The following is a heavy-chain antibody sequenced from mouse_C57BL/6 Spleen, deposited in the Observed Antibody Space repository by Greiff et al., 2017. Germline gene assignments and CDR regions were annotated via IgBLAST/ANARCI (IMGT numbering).Heavy chain of an antibody. D-gene: IGHD3-3*01. V-gene: IGHV1-54*01. CDR2: LTPGSGGT. J-gene: IGHJ3*01. Sequence: QVQLQQSGAELVRPGTSVKVSCKASGYAFTNYLIEWVKQRPGPGLAWIGVLTPGSGGTNYNEPFKGTATLTADKSSSTAYMQLSSLTSEDSAGYFCARGARGFADWGQGTLVTVAA. CDR3: ARGARGFAD. CDR1: GYAFTNYL.